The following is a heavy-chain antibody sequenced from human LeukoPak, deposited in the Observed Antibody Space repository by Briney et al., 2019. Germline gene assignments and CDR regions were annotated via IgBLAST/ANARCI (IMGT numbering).Heavy chain of an antibody. CDR2: ISGTGANT. V-gene: IGHV3-23*01. CDR3: AYADNNGWYYFDY. Sequence: GGSLRLSCAVSGFTFSSYAMTWVRHAPGKGLEWVSAISGTGANTYYADSVKGRFTTSRDNPRSTLYLQMNSLSNEDTAVYYCAYADNNGWYYFDYWGQGTLVTVSS. J-gene: IGHJ4*02. D-gene: IGHD6-19*01. CDR1: GFTFSSYA.